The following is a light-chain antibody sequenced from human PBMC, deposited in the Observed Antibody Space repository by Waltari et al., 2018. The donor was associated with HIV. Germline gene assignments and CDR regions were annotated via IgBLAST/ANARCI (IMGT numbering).Light chain of an antibody. CDR1: SSDVGDYNL. V-gene: IGLV2-23*02. Sequence: QSALTQPASVSGSPGQSITIPCTGTSSDVGDYNLFSWYQQYPGKVPKLMIYEVTKRPSGVSNRFSGSKSGNTASLTISGLQAEDEADYYCCSYAGSRTYVFGTGTKVPVL. CDR3: CSYAGSRTYV. CDR2: EVT. J-gene: IGLJ1*01.